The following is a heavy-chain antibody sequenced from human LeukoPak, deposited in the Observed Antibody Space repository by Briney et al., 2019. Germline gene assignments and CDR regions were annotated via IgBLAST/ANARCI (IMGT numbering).Heavy chain of an antibody. D-gene: IGHD2-8*01. CDR1: GYSISTTSY. Sequence: SETLSLTCAVSGYSISTTSYWGWIRQSPGEGLEWIGSIHQSGSTYYNPSLRSRVTISVDTSKNQFSLKLSSVTAAETAVYYCARQDCTHGVCFSYYYFYVDVWGTGTTVTVSS. J-gene: IGHJ6*03. CDR3: ARQDCTHGVCFSYYYFYVDV. CDR2: IHQSGST. V-gene: IGHV4-38-2*01.